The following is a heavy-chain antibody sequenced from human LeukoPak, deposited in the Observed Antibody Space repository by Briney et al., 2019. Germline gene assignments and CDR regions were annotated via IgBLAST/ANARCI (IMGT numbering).Heavy chain of an antibody. V-gene: IGHV3-53*01. CDR3: ARDRRGVGAFDI. Sequence: PGGSLRLSCSASGFTVSSNYINWVRQAPGKGLEWVSVIYSGGSTYYPDSVKGRFTISRDNSKNTLYLQMNSLRAEDTAVYYCARDRRGVGAFDIWGQGTMVTVSS. CDR1: GFTVSSNY. CDR2: IYSGGST. D-gene: IGHD3-10*01. J-gene: IGHJ3*02.